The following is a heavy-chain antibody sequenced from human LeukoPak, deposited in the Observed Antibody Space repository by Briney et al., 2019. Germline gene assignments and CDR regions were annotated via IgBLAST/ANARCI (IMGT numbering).Heavy chain of an antibody. CDR2: FDPADGDT. Sequence: ASMKVSCKVYGYSLTERSMHWVRQSHGKVREWMGGFDPADGDTVYAQHLEGRFTMTLDTSTDTAYVELSGLRSEDTAVYYCARTPPPLSHRYFDWLFHDYYYYGMDVWGQGTTVTVSS. J-gene: IGHJ6*02. CDR3: ARTPPPLSHRYFDWLFHDYYYYGMDV. V-gene: IGHV1-24*01. D-gene: IGHD3-9*01. CDR1: GYSLTERS.